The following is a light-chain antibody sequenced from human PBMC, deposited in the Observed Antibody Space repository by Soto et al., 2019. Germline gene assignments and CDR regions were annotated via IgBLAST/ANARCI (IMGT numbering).Light chain of an antibody. CDR1: SSDVGGYNY. V-gene: IGLV2-8*01. Sequence: QSVLTQPPSPSGAPGQSGTISCTGTSSDVGGYNYVSWYQQHPGKAPKLIIYDVSQRPSGVPDRFSGSKSGNTASLTVSGLQVDDEADYYCSSYAGSNNRYVFGTGTKVTVL. J-gene: IGLJ1*01. CDR3: SSYAGSNNRYV. CDR2: DVS.